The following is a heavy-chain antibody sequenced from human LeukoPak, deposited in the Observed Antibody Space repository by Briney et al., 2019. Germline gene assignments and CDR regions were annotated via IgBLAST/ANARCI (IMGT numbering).Heavy chain of an antibody. CDR3: ARDRVYCSGGSCYPSYYLDS. D-gene: IGHD2-15*01. V-gene: IGHV1-8*03. CDR1: GYTFTSYD. CDR2: MNPNSGNT. Sequence: ASVKVSCKASGYTFTSYDINWVRQATGQGLEWMGWMNPNSGNTGYAQKFQGRVTITRNTSISTAYMELRSLRSDDTAVYYCARDRVYCSGGSCYPSYYLDSWGQGTLVTVSP. J-gene: IGHJ4*02.